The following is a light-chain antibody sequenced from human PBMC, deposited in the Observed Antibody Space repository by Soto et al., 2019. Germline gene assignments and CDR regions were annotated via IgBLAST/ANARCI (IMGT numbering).Light chain of an antibody. CDR2: AAS. CDR3: QQNFGSTPT. CDR1: QSIIIY. J-gene: IGKJ1*01. V-gene: IGKV1-39*01. Sequence: DIQMTQSPSSLSASIGDRVTITCRASQSIIIYLNWYQQKPGKAPNLLIYAASNLQSGVPSRFSGSGSGTDFTLTISSLQPEDFATYYCQQNFGSTPTFGQGTKVDIK.